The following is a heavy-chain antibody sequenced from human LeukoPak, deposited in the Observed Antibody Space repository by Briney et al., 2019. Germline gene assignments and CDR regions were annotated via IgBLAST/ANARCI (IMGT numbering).Heavy chain of an antibody. CDR2: ITDGDDTT. V-gene: IGHV3-23*01. Sequence: GGSLRLPCAASGFTFNTYAISWVRQARGQGLERVSSITDGDDTTYYADSVKGRITISTDNSKNTVYLQMNSLRAEDTAIYFCAGSSNWYPLSIDYWGQGTLVTVSS. CDR1: GFTFNTYA. J-gene: IGHJ4*02. CDR3: AGSSNWYPLSIDY. D-gene: IGHD6-13*01.